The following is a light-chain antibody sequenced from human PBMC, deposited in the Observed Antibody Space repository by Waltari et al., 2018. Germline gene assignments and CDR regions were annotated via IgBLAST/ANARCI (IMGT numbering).Light chain of an antibody. CDR3: QQRSHWPRT. CDR1: QSVYNY. V-gene: IGKV3-11*01. CDR2: DSS. J-gene: IGKJ3*01. Sequence: EIVLTQSPATLSLSPGERATLSCRASQSVYNYLAWYQQKPGQAPRLLIYDSSNRATGIPARFSGSGSGTDFTLTISSLEHEDFAVYYCQQRSHWPRTFGPGTKVDIK.